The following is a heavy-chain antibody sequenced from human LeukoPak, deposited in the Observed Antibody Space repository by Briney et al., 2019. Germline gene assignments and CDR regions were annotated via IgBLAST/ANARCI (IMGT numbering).Heavy chain of an antibody. J-gene: IGHJ6*03. CDR1: GFTFSSYW. Sequence: PGGSLRLSCAASGFTFSSYWMHRVRQAPGKGLVWVSRINSDGSSTSYADSVKGRFTISRDNAKNTLYLQMNSLRAEDTAVYYCARASYYYYYYMDVWGKGTTVTVSS. CDR2: INSDGSST. V-gene: IGHV3-74*01. CDR3: ARASYYYYYYMDV.